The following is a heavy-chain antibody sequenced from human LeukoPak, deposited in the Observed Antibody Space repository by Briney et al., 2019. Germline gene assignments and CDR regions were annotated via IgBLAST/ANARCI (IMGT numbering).Heavy chain of an antibody. CDR2: FDPEDGET. CDR3: ATENGEGWYFDL. CDR1: GYTLTELS. V-gene: IGHV1-24*01. Sequence: ASVKVSCKASGYTLTELSMHWVRQAPGKGLEWMGGFDPEDGETIYAQKFQGRVTMTEDTSTDTAYMELSSLRSEDTAVYYCATENGEGWYFDLWGRGTLVTVSS. J-gene: IGHJ2*01. D-gene: IGHD4-17*01.